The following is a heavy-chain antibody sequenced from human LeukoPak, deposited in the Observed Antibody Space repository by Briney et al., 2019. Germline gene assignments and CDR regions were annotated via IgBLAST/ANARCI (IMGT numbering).Heavy chain of an antibody. D-gene: IGHD3-22*01. V-gene: IGHV3-30-3*01. Sequence: GGSLRLSCAASGFTFSSYAMHWVRQAPGKGLKWVAVISYDGHNIYYADSVRGRFTISRDNSKNTLYLQMNSLRAEDTAVYYCARVFSPARRYYDTNLDYWGQGTLVTVPS. CDR1: GFTFSSYA. CDR3: ARVFSPARRYYDTNLDY. J-gene: IGHJ4*02. CDR2: ISYDGHNI.